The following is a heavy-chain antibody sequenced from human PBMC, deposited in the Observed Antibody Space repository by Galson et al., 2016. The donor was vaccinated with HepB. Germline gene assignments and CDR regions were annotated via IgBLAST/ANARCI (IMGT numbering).Heavy chain of an antibody. CDR1: GGSIRSYY. Sequence: LSLTCTVSGGSIRSYYWSWIRQPPGKGLEWIGYIYYSGSTNYNPSLKSRVTISVDTSKNQFSLKLSSVTAADTAGYYCARASPRDSSGWYPDAFDIWGQGTMVTVSS. CDR3: ARASPRDSSGWYPDAFDI. J-gene: IGHJ3*02. V-gene: IGHV4-59*01. D-gene: IGHD6-19*01. CDR2: IYYSGST.